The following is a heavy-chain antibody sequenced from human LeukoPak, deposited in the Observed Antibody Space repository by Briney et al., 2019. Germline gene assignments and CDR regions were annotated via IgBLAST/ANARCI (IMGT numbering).Heavy chain of an antibody. D-gene: IGHD5-12*01. J-gene: IGHJ4*02. CDR1: GYIFTSYW. CDR2: IYPGDSDT. CDR3: ARSEVATIDY. Sequence: GASLQISCKGSGYIFTSYWIGWVRQLPGKGLEWMGIIYPGDSDTRYSPSFQGQVTISADKSISTAYLQWSRLKASDTAMYYCARSEVATIDYWGQGTLVTVSS. V-gene: IGHV5-51*01.